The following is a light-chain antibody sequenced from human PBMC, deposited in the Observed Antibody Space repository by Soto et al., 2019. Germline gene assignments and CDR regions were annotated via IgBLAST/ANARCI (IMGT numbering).Light chain of an antibody. J-gene: IGKJ5*01. CDR3: QQYNNWPSIT. CDR2: GAS. Sequence: ELVLPQSQATLSVSPCEIATLCCRISQSVNSNLAWYQQKPGQAPRLLIYGASTRATGIPARFSGSGSGTEFTLTISSLQSEDFAVYYCQQYNNWPSITFGQGTRLEIK. V-gene: IGKV3-15*01. CDR1: QSVNSN.